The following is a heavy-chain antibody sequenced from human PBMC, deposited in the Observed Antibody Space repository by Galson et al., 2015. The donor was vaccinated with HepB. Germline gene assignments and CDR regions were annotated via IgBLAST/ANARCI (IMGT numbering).Heavy chain of an antibody. V-gene: IGHV3-33*01. CDR2: IWYDGSNK. CDR3: ARGGIAARPDYFDY. Sequence: SLRLSCAASGFTFSSYGMHWVRQAPGKGLEWVAVIWYDGSNKYYADSVKGRFTISRDNSKNTLYLQMNSLRAEDTAVYYCARGGIAARPDYFDYWGQGTLVTVSS. J-gene: IGHJ4*02. D-gene: IGHD6-6*01. CDR1: GFTFSSYG.